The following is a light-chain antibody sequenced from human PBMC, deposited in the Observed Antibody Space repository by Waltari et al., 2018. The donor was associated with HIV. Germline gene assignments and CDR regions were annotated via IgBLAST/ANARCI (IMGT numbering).Light chain of an antibody. Sequence: SVVTQPASVSGFPGQSITISCTGTDSDFGYNAFVSWYQQHPDKVPNLILFEVDSRAPGIPDRFAGSKSGRTSSPTISDLRTEDEANYYCASFTEDFTVVFGGGTKVTVL. CDR2: EVD. CDR1: DSDFGYNAF. CDR3: ASFTEDFTVV. V-gene: IGLV2-14*03. J-gene: IGLJ2*01.